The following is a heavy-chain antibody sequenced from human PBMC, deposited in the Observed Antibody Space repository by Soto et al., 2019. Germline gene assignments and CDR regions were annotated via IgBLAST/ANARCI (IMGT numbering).Heavy chain of an antibody. V-gene: IGHV3-73*01. CDR3: ARLCEWELLQEY. Sequence: EVQLVESGGGLVQPGGSLKLSCAASGFTFSGSAMHWVRQASGKGLEWVGRIRSKADSYATAYAASVKGRFTISRDDSTNTAYLQMNSLTTADTAVYYCARLCEWELLQEYWGQGTLVTVSS. CDR2: IRSKADSYAT. CDR1: GFTFSGSA. D-gene: IGHD1-26*01. J-gene: IGHJ4*02.